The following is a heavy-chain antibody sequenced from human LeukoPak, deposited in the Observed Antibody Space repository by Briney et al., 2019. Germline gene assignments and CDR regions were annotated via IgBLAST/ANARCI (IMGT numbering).Heavy chain of an antibody. V-gene: IGHV4-34*01. CDR3: ARGRTQYPRRGLYYYYGMDV. Sequence: GSLRLSCAASGFTFSSYWMSWIRQPPGKGLEWIGEINHSGSTNYNPSLKSRVTISVDTSKNQFSLKLSSVTAADTAVYYCARGRTQYPRRGLYYYYGMDVWGQGTTVTVSS. CDR2: INHSGST. CDR1: GFTFSSYW. D-gene: IGHD4-4*01. J-gene: IGHJ6*02.